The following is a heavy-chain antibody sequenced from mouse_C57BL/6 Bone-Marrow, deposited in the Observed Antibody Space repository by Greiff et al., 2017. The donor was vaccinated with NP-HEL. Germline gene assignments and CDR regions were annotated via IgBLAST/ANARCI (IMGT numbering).Heavy chain of an antibody. J-gene: IGHJ1*03. CDR3: ARRYYYGSSYWYFDV. CDR2: IYPGSGNT. CDR1: GYTFTDYY. V-gene: IGHV1-76*01. Sequence: VKLMESGAELVRPGASVKLSCKASGYTFTDYYINWVKQRPGQGLEWIARIYPGSGNTYYNEKFKGKATLTAEKSSSTAYMQLSSLTSEDSAVYFCARRYYYGSSYWYFDVWGTGTTVTVSS. D-gene: IGHD1-1*01.